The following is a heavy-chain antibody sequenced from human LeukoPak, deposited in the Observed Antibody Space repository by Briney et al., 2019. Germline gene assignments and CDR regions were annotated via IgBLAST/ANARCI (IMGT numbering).Heavy chain of an antibody. CDR2: IYYSGTT. V-gene: IGHV4-59*01. Sequence: SETLSLTCTVSGDSISSYYRSWIRQPPGKGLEWIGYIYYSGTTNYNPSLKSRVTISVDTSKNQFSLKLSSVTAADTAVYYCASSIGMATIDYWGQGTLVTVSS. J-gene: IGHJ4*02. CDR3: ASSIGMATIDY. D-gene: IGHD5-24*01. CDR1: GDSISSYY.